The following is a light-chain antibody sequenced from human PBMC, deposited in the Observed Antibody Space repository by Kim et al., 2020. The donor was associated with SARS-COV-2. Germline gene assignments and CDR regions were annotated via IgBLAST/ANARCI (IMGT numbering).Light chain of an antibody. J-gene: IGKJ2*01. CDR3: QQYYSTPHT. CDR2: WAS. CDR1: QSVLYSSNNKNY. Sequence: RATINCKSSQSVLYSSNNKNYLAWYQQKPGQPPKLLIYWASTRESGVPDRFSGSGSGTDFTLTISSLQAEDVAVYYCQQYYSTPHTFGQGIKLEI. V-gene: IGKV4-1*01.